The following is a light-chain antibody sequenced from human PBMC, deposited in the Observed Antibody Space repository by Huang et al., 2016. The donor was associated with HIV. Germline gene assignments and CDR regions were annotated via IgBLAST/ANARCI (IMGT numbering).Light chain of an antibody. J-gene: IGKJ4*01. CDR2: AAS. V-gene: IGKV1-12*01. CDR3: QQAVSFPLT. CDR1: QDLNRW. Sequence: DIQMTQSPSSVSASVGDRISFTCRASQDLNRWLAWYQQKPGKAPKLLIYAASTLQGGVPSRFSGRVSGTGFTLTINNLQPEDFATYFCQQAVSFPLTFGGGTKVEIK.